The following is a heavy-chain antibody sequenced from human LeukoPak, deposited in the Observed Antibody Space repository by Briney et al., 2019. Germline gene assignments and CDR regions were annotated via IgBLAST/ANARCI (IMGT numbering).Heavy chain of an antibody. CDR1: GGSISSYY. D-gene: IGHD6-19*01. Sequence: SETLSLTCTVSGGSISSYYWSWIRQPPGKGLEWIGYIYYSGSTNYNPSLKSRVTISVDTSKNQFSLKLSSVTAADTAAYYCARVRRIAVAGLNWFDPWGQGTLVTVSS. CDR2: IYYSGST. CDR3: ARVRRIAVAGLNWFDP. J-gene: IGHJ5*02. V-gene: IGHV4-59*01.